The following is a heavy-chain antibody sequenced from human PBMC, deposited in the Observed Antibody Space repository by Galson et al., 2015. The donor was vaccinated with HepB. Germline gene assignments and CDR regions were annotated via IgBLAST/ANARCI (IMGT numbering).Heavy chain of an antibody. D-gene: IGHD3-10*01. CDR2: IYSGGST. V-gene: IGHV3-53*01. CDR1: GFTVSSNY. Sequence: SLRLSCAASGFTVSSNYMSWVRQAPGKGLEWVSVIYSGGSTYYADSVKGRFTISRDNSKNTLYLQMNSLRAEDTAVYYCARGGGTTWFGELSVGMDVWGQGTTVTVSS. J-gene: IGHJ6*02. CDR3: ARGGGTTWFGELSVGMDV.